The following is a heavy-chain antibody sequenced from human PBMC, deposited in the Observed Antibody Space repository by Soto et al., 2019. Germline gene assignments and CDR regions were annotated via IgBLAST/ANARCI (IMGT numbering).Heavy chain of an antibody. D-gene: IGHD3-10*01. J-gene: IGHJ6*02. Sequence: QVQLQESGPGLVKPSETLSLTCTVSGGSITNYYCSWFRQPPGKGLEWIGYIQYSGYSAYNLSLKRRVTMSMDTSKTHFSLLLESVPAADTAVYYCARHGFGTLQGLVDVWGQGTTVIVSS. CDR1: GGSITNYY. CDR2: IQYSGYS. V-gene: IGHV4-59*08. CDR3: ARHGFGTLQGLVDV.